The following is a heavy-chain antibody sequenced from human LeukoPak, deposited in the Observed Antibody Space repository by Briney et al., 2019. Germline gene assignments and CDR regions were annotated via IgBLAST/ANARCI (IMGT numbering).Heavy chain of an antibody. D-gene: IGHD1-14*01. Sequence: GASVKVSCKTSGYPFTTYEINWVRQAAGQGLEWMGWVHPDTGYADYAQKFQGRVTMTSDTSISTAYMELSSLRSDDTAVYFCARGPRNDPWGQGTPVIVYS. CDR3: ARGPRNDP. CDR1: GYPFTTYE. J-gene: IGHJ5*02. CDR2: VHPDTGYA. V-gene: IGHV1-8*01.